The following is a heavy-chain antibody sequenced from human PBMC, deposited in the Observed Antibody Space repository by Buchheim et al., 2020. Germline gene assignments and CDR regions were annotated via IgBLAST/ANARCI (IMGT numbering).Heavy chain of an antibody. V-gene: IGHV3-30*03. CDR1: GFTFSSYG. CDR2: ISYDGSNK. J-gene: IGHJ4*02. D-gene: IGHD5-18*01. Sequence: QVQLVESGGGVVQPGRSLRLSCAASGFTFSSYGMHWVRQAPGKGLEWVAVISYDGSNKYYADSVKGRFTISRDNSKNTLYLQMNSLRAEDTAVYYCARGGTYSYGYFDYWGQGTL. CDR3: ARGGTYSYGYFDY.